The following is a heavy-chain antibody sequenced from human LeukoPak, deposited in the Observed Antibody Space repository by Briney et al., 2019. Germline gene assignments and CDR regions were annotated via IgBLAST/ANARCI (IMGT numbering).Heavy chain of an antibody. CDR2: ISSSGTTI. J-gene: IGHJ4*02. V-gene: IGHV3-11*01. CDR1: RFTFSDYY. D-gene: IGHD4-11*01. Sequence: GGSLRLSCAASRFTFSDYYMSWIRQAPGKGLEWLSYISSSGTTIYYTDSVKGRFTISRDNAKNSLYLQMNSLRAEDTAVYYCARGIRQYAKSYFDYWGQGTLVTVSS. CDR3: ARGIRQYAKSYFDY.